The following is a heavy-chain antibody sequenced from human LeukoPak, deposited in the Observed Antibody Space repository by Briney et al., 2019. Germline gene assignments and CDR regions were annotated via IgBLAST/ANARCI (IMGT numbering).Heavy chain of an antibody. J-gene: IGHJ5*02. CDR1: GFTFSRYA. D-gene: IGHD6-19*01. V-gene: IGHV3-30-3*01. Sequence: GRSLRLSCAASGFTFSRYAMHWVRQAPGKGLEWVAVISYDGSNKYYADSVKGRFTISRDNSKSTLYLQMNSLRVEDTAVYYCARDSASGGPWGQGTPVTVSS. CDR3: ARDSASGGP. CDR2: ISYDGSNK.